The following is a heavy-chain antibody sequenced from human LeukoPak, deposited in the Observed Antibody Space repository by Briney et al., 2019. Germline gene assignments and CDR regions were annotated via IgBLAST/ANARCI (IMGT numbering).Heavy chain of an antibody. CDR1: GFTFSSYW. CDR3: ARDYLAVADYWYFDL. D-gene: IGHD6-19*01. J-gene: IGHJ2*01. CDR2: IRYDGSNE. Sequence: GGSLRLSCAASGFTFSSYWMTWVRQAPGKGLEWVAFIRYDGSNEYVDSVKGRFTISRDNAKNSLYLQMNSLRAEDTAVYYCARDYLAVADYWYFDLWGRGALVTVSS. V-gene: IGHV3-30*02.